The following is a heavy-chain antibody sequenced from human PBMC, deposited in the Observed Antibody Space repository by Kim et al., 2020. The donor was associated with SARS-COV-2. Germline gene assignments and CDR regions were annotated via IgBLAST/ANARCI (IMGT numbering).Heavy chain of an antibody. J-gene: IGHJ3*02. CDR3: AKIVMAYCGGDCPRNAFDI. CDR1: GFTFSSYA. D-gene: IGHD2-21*02. Sequence: GGSLRLSCAASGFTFSSYAMHWVRQAPGKGLEWVAVIWYDGSNKYYADSVKGRFTISRDNSKNTLYLQMNSLRAEDTAVYYCAKIVMAYCGGDCPRNAFDIWGQGTMVTVSS. CDR2: IWYDGSNK. V-gene: IGHV3-33*06.